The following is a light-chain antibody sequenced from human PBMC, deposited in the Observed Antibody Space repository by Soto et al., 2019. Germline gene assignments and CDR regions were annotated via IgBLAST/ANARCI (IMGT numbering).Light chain of an antibody. V-gene: IGKV3-11*01. Sequence: EIVFTQSPATLSLSPGERATLSCRASKSVSNYLAWYQQKPGQAPRLLIYEASNRASGIPARFSGSGSGTDFTLTISSLEPEDFAVYYCQQRSYWLSFGGGTKVDIK. CDR1: KSVSNY. CDR2: EAS. J-gene: IGKJ4*01. CDR3: QQRSYWLS.